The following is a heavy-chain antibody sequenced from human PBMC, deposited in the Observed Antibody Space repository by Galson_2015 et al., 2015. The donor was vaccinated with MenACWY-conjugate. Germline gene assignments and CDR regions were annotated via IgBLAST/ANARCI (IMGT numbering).Heavy chain of an antibody. D-gene: IGHD6-13*01. V-gene: IGHV5-51*01. CDR2: IYPGDSGT. Sequence: GIIYPGDSGTRYSPSFQGQVTISADKSISTAYLQWTSLKASDTAMYYCARLEGVIAAAGPWGQGTLVTVS. CDR3: ARLEGVIAAAGP. J-gene: IGHJ5*02.